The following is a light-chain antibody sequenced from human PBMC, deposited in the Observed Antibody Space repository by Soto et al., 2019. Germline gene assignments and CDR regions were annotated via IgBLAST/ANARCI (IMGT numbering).Light chain of an antibody. V-gene: IGLV8-61*01. CDR2: STN. Sequence: QTVVIQESSLSVSPGGTVTLTCGLRSAPISTTYYPAWYQQTPGQAPHTLIYSTNTRSSGVPDRFSGSIRGNKAALTITGAQAEDEAEYHCVLYMGSGAYLFGPGTMLTVL. CDR1: SAPISTTYY. CDR3: VLYMGSGAYL. J-gene: IGLJ1*01.